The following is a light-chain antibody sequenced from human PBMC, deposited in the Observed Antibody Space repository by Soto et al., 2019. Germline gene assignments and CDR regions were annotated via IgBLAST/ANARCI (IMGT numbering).Light chain of an antibody. J-gene: IGKJ1*01. CDR3: QQYNNYPLT. V-gene: IGKV1-5*03. CDR2: KAS. CDR1: QSISSW. Sequence: DIQMTQSPSTLSASVGDRVTITCRSSQSISSWLAGYQQKPGKAPKLMIYKASSLESGVPSRFSGSGSGTEFTLTISSLQPDDFATYYCQQYNNYPLTFGQGTKVEIK.